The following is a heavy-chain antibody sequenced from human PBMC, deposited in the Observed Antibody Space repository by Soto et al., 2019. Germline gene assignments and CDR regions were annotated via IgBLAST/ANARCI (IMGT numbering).Heavy chain of an antibody. CDR1: GGSISSSSYY. V-gene: IGHV4-39*01. Sequence: PSETLSLTCTVSGGSISSSSYYWGWIRQPPGKGLEWIGSIYYSGSTYYNPSLKSRVTISVDTSKNQFSLKLSSVTAADTAVYYCARHAPSFRFRFTDSYYYYMHVWGKGTTVTV. J-gene: IGHJ6*03. CDR2: IYYSGST. CDR3: ARHAPSFRFRFTDSYYYYMHV. D-gene: IGHD3-3*01.